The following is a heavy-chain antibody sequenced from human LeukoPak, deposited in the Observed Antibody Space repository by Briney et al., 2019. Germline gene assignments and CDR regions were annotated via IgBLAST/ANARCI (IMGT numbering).Heavy chain of an antibody. CDR3: ASERGTGAYFDY. D-gene: IGHD2-8*02. J-gene: IGHJ4*02. CDR2: ISSNGGST. CDR1: GFTFSSYA. V-gene: IGHV3-64*02. Sequence: GGSLRLSCSASGFTFSSYAMHWVRQAPGKGLEYVSAISSNGGSTYYADSVKGRFTISRDNSKNTLYLQMGSLRAEDMAVYYCASERGTGAYFDYWGQGTLVTVSS.